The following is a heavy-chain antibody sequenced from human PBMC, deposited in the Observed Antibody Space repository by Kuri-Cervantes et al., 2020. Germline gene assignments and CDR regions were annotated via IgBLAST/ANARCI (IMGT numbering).Heavy chain of an antibody. CDR2: ISTYNGDT. CDR1: GYTLTTYG. J-gene: IGHJ3*02. D-gene: IGHD5-24*01. Sequence: ASVKVSCKASGYTLTTYGITWVRQAPGQGLEWMGWISTYNGDTNYAQKLQGRVTITADKSTSTAYMELSSLRSEDTAVYYCAREGGHNYAFDIWGQGTMVTVSS. V-gene: IGHV1-18*01. CDR3: AREGGHNYAFDI.